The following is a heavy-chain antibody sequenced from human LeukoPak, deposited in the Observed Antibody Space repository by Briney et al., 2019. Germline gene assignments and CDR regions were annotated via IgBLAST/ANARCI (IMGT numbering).Heavy chain of an antibody. Sequence: SETLSLTCTVSGDSISSYYCSWIRQSPGKGLEWIGYMHYSGSSDYNPSLRSRATISVDTSKNQFSLNLRSVTAADTAVYYCARPGDYYDSSGYNWGQGTLVTVSS. CDR1: GDSISSYY. D-gene: IGHD3-22*01. J-gene: IGHJ4*02. CDR2: MHYSGSS. V-gene: IGHV4-59*08. CDR3: ARPGDYYDSSGYN.